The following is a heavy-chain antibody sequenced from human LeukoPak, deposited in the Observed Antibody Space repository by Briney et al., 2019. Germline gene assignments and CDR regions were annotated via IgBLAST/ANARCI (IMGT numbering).Heavy chain of an antibody. Sequence: PGGSLRLSCAASGFTFDNHAISWVRQAPGKGLEWVSGVRGSGNNRYYADSVKGRFIISRDNSKKKVYLQMNSLRAEDTAVYYCARLPAYCSSASCYYDYWGQGTLVTVSS. D-gene: IGHD2-2*01. V-gene: IGHV3-23*01. CDR2: VRGSGNNR. CDR3: ARLPAYCSSASCYYDY. CDR1: GFTFDNHA. J-gene: IGHJ4*02.